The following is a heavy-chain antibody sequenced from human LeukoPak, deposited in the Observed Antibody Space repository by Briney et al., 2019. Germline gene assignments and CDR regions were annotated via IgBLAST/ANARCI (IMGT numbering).Heavy chain of an antibody. CDR3: ARGHSSSWNYYYYMDV. V-gene: IGHV1-8*01. Sequence: ASVKLSCKASGYTFTSYDINWVRQATGQGLEWMGWMNPNSGNAGYEQKFQGRVTMTRNTSISTAYMELSSLRSEDTAVYYCARGHSSSWNYYYYMDVWGKGTTVTVSS. CDR2: MNPNSGNA. CDR1: GYTFTSYD. J-gene: IGHJ6*03. D-gene: IGHD6-13*01.